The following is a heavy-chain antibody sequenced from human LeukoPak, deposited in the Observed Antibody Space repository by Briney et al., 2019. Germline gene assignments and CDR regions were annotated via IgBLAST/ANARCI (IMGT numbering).Heavy chain of an antibody. V-gene: IGHV1-2*02. CDR3: ARAQVYCSGGGCPYFDY. J-gene: IGHJ4*02. D-gene: IGHD2-15*01. Sequence: AASVKVSCKASGYTFTGYYMHWVRQAPGQGREWMGWINPNSGGTNYAQKFQGRITMTRDTSISTPYMELGRLRSDDTAVYYCARAQVYCSGGGCPYFDYWGQGTLVTVSS. CDR2: INPNSGGT. CDR1: GYTFTGYY.